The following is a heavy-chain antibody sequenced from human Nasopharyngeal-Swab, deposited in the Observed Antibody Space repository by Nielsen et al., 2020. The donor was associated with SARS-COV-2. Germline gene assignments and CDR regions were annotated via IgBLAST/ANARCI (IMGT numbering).Heavy chain of an antibody. Sequence: GASLKISCVASRFTFSRWPMHWVRQAPGKGLEWVTVISSDGSDKQYVDSVKGRFTISRDNSKNTLYLQVESLRADDTGVYYCASLRADTPDFAYLGQGTLVTVSS. CDR1: RFTFSRWP. CDR3: ASLRADTPDFAY. CDR2: ISSDGSDK. V-gene: IGHV3-30*03. J-gene: IGHJ4*02. D-gene: IGHD2-15*01.